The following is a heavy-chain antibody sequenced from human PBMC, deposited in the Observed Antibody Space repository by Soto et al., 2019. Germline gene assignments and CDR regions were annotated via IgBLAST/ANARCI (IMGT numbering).Heavy chain of an antibody. Sequence: DVQLVESGGGLVQPGGSLRLSCAISGFSVSSNYLSWVRQAPGKGLEWVSVHHSGGSTYYADSVQGRFTISSDKSNNTLYLQMRRVRAEDADVYFCARHRHPRGTVGATSPLDPWGQGTQVTVSS. J-gene: IGHJ5*02. D-gene: IGHD1-26*01. CDR1: GFSVSSNY. CDR2: HHSGGST. V-gene: IGHV3-53*01. CDR3: ARHRHPRGTVGATSPLDP.